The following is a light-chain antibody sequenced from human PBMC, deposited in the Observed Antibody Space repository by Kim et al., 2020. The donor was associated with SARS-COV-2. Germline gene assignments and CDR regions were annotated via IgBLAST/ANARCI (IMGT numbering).Light chain of an antibody. CDR2: GEN. CDR3: KSRESSGNPLYV. Sequence: SSELTQDPAVSVALGQTVTITCQGDSLRNFYATWYQQKPGQAPILLIYGENIRPSGIPDRFSGSNSGNTASLTITGAQTEDEADYYCKSRESSGNPLYVFGTGTKVTVL. V-gene: IGLV3-19*01. CDR1: SLRNFY. J-gene: IGLJ1*01.